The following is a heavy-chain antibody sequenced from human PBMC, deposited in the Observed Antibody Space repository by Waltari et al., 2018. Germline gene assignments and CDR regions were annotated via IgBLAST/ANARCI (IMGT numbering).Heavy chain of an antibody. CDR1: GFTFSSYE. J-gene: IGHJ6*02. D-gene: IGHD3-3*01. V-gene: IGHV3-48*03. CDR2: ISSSGSTI. CDR3: ARDLYDFWSGYHYYYYYGMDV. Sequence: EVQLVESGGGLVQPGGSLRLSCAASGFTFSSYEMNWVRQAPGKGLEWVSYISSSGSTIYYADSVKGRFTISRDNAKNALYPQMNSLRAEDTAVYYCARDLYDFWSGYHYYYYYGMDVWGQGTTVTVSS.